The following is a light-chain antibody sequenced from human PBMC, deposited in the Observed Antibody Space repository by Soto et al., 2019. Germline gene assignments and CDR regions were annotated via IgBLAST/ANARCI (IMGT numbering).Light chain of an antibody. CDR2: STS. CDR3: LLYYGGAPV. Sequence: QAVVTQEPSLPVSPGGPVTLTFASSTGAVTSGYYPNWFQQKPGQAPTALIYSTSNKHSWTPARFSGSLLGGKAALTLSGVQPEDEAEYYCLLYYGGAPVFGGGTKLTVL. V-gene: IGLV7-43*01. J-gene: IGLJ3*02. CDR1: TGAVTSGYY.